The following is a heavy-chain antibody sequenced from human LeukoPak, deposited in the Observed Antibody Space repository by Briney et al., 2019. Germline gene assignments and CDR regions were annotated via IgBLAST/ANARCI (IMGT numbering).Heavy chain of an antibody. V-gene: IGHV3-48*02. CDR1: GFTFSSYT. Sequence: GGSLRLSCAVSGFTFSSYTMNWVRQAPGKGLEWLSYINTGSGTIFYADSVKGRFTISTDNAKITLYLQMNRLGDEDTAVYYCASDKDYGFDHWGQGILVTVSS. J-gene: IGHJ4*02. CDR2: INTGSGTI. CDR3: ASDKDYGFDH. D-gene: IGHD4-17*01.